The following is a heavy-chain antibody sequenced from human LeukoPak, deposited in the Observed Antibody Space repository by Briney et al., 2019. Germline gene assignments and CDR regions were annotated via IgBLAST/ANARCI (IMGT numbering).Heavy chain of an antibody. CDR3: AKSPMVRGEGYYFDY. J-gene: IGHJ4*02. Sequence: GGSLRLSCAASGFTFSSYSMNWVRQAPGKGLEWVSAISGSGGSTYYADSVKGRFTISRDNSKNTLYLQMNSLRAEDTAVYYCAKSPMVRGEGYYFDYWGQGTLVTVSS. CDR1: GFTFSSYS. V-gene: IGHV3-23*01. CDR2: ISGSGGST. D-gene: IGHD3-10*01.